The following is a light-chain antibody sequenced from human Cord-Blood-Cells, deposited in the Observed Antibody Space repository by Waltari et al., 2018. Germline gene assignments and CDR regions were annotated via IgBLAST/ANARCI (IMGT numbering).Light chain of an antibody. CDR1: SSAVGGYNY. CDR3: SSYAGSSNWV. J-gene: IGLJ3*02. V-gene: IGLV2-8*01. Sequence: QSALTQPPSASGSPGQSVTISCTGTSSAVGGYNYVSWYQQHPGKAPKLMIYEVSKRPSGVPVRFSGSKSGNTASLTVSGLQAEDDADYYCSSYAGSSNWVFGGGTKLTVL. CDR2: EVS.